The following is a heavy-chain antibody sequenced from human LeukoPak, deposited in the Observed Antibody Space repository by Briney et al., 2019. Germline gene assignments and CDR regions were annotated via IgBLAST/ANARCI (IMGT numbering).Heavy chain of an antibody. CDR3: ARGGVYFDY. D-gene: IGHD2-8*01. Sequence: GGSLRLSCAASGFTFSSYRMSWVRQTPGKGLEWLSYITQTGGTIYYADSVKGRFTISRDNAKNSLYLQMNSLRPEDTAVYYCARGGVYFDYWGQGTLVTVSS. J-gene: IGHJ4*02. V-gene: IGHV3-48*04. CDR2: ITQTGGTI. CDR1: GFTFSSYR.